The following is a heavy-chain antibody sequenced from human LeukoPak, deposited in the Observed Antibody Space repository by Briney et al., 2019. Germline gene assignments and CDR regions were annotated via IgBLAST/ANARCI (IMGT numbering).Heavy chain of an antibody. D-gene: IGHD3-22*01. CDR2: TYYRSKWYN. CDR1: GDSVSSNSAA. V-gene: IGHV6-1*01. CDR3: ARGDNYYDSPRYYYYGMDV. J-gene: IGHJ6*02. Sequence: SQTLSLTCAISGDSVSSNSAAWNWIRQSPSRGLEWLGRTYYRSKWYNDYAVSVKSRITINPDTSKNQFSLQLNSVTPEDTAVYYCARGDNYYDSPRYYYYGMDVWGQGTTVTVSS.